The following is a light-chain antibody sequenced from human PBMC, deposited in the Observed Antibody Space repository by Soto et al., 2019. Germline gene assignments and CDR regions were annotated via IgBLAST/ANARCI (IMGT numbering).Light chain of an antibody. J-gene: IGKJ5*01. CDR3: QQYRMSPHT. V-gene: IGKV3-20*01. Sequence: VLTQSPGTLSLSQGESATLSCRASHSVTRTYLAWYQQKTGQAPRLLIYGASSMATGIPDRFSGSGSGTDFSLTIRGLKPEDFAVDYCQQYRMSPHTFGQGTQLEIK. CDR1: HSVTRTY. CDR2: GAS.